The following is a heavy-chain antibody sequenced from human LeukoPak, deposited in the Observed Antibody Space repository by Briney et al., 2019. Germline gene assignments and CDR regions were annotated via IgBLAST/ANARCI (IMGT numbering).Heavy chain of an antibody. CDR1: GYSFTSYW. D-gene: IGHD6-6*01. CDR3: ARHRKYSTDY. V-gene: IGHV5-10-1*01. J-gene: IGHJ4*02. Sequence: GESLKISCKGSGYSFTSYWISWVRQMPGKSLEWMGRIDPSDSYTNYSPSFQGHVTISADKSISTAYLQWSSLKASDTAMYYCARHRKYSTDYWGQGTLVTVSS. CDR2: IDPSDSYT.